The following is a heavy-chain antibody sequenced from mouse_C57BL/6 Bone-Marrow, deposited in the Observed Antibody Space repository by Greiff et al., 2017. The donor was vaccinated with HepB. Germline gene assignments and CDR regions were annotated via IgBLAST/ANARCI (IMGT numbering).Heavy chain of an antibody. J-gene: IGHJ2*01. CDR3: AGGEFLFDY. V-gene: IGHV14-4*01. CDR2: IDPENGDT. CDR1: GFTFTDYY. Sequence: VQLQQSGAELVRPGASVKLSCTASGFTFTDYYMHWVKQRPEQGLEWIGWIDPENGDTEYASKFQGKATITADTSSNTAYLQLSSLTSEDTAVYYCAGGEFLFDYWGQGTTLTVSS.